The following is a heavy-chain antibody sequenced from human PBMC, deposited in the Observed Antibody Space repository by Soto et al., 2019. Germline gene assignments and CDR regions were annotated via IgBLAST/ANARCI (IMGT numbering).Heavy chain of an antibody. CDR3: ARGRRSRPWYFDL. Sequence: QVQLVQSGAEVKKPGSSVKVSCKASGGTFSSYTISWVRQAPGQGLEWVGRIIPILGIANYAQKFQGRVTITADKSTSTAYMELSSLRSEDTAVYCCARGRRSRPWYFDLWGRGTLVTVSS. CDR1: GGTFSSYT. J-gene: IGHJ2*01. CDR2: IIPILGIA. V-gene: IGHV1-69*02.